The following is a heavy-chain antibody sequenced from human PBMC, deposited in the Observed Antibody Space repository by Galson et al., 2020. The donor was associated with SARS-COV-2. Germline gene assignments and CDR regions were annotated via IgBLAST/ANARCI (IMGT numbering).Heavy chain of an antibody. Sequence: ASVKVSCKASGYTFTGHYLHWVRQAPGQGLEWMGWINPNSGGTNYAQKFQGRVTMTRDTSLSTAYMELSRLRSDDTAVYYCARMEARAARLYYGMDVWGQGTTVTVSS. V-gene: IGHV1-2*02. CDR3: ARMEARAARLYYGMDV. D-gene: IGHD6-6*01. CDR2: INPNSGGT. J-gene: IGHJ6*02. CDR1: GYTFTGHY.